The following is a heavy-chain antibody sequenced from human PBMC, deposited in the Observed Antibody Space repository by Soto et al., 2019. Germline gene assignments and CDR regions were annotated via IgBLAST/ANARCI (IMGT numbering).Heavy chain of an antibody. D-gene: IGHD2-15*01. CDR3: ARRDSGSCFRSFDS. V-gene: IGHV1-69*06. CDR1: GGSLSTNP. J-gene: IGHJ4*02. Sequence: ASVKVSCKASGGSLSTNPISWVRQAPGQGLEWMGGTGSGTGPGNNAQKFQGRLTVTADKSTSTVYMELNNLSSEDTAGYYCARRDSGSCFRSFDSWGQGAMVTVYS. CDR2: TGSGTGPG.